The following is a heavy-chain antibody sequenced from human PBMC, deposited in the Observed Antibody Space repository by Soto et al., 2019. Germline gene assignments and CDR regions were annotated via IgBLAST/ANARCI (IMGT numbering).Heavy chain of an antibody. Sequence: SETLSLTCTVSGGSISSYYWSWIRQPPGKGLEWIGYIYYSGSTNYNPSLKSRVTISVDTSKNQFSLKLSSVTAADTAVDYCARWAGDYGIDYWGQGSLVTVAS. CDR3: ARWAGDYGIDY. CDR1: GGSISSYY. J-gene: IGHJ4*02. V-gene: IGHV4-59*01. CDR2: IYYSGST. D-gene: IGHD4-17*01.